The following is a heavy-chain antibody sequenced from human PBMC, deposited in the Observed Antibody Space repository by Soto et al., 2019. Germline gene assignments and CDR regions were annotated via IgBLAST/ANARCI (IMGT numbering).Heavy chain of an antibody. CDR2: IYYSGST. J-gene: IGHJ5*02. CDR1: GGSISSYY. Sequence: SETLSLTCTVPGGSISSYYWSWIRQPPGKGLEWIGYIYYSGSTNYNPSLKSRVTISVDTSKSQFSLKLSSVTAADTAVYYCARDHPRYNWFDPWGQGTLVTVSS. V-gene: IGHV4-59*01. CDR3: ARDHPRYNWFDP.